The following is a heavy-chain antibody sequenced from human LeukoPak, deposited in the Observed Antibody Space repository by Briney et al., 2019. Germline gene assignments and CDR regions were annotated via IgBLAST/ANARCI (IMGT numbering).Heavy chain of an antibody. CDR1: GFTFSDHY. D-gene: IGHD2-2*01. CDR2: TRNKANSYTT. CDR3: ARAETSSTSFVIFDY. J-gene: IGHJ4*02. V-gene: IGHV3-72*01. Sequence: PGGSLRLSCAVSGFTFSDHYMDWVRQAPGKGLEWVGRTRNKANSYTTEYAASVKGRFTISRDDSKNLLYLQIHSLKAEDTAVYYCARAETSSTSFVIFDYWGQGTLVTVSS.